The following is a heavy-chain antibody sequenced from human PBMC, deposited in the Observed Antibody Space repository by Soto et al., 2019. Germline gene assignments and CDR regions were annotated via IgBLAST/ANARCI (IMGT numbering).Heavy chain of an antibody. CDR2: IYWDDDK. V-gene: IGHV2-5*02. CDR3: AHLKIITASAAFDF. Sequence: ITLKESGPTLVKPTQTLTLTFTFSGFSLTTSGAGVGWIRQPPGKALGWLAFIYWDDDKRYIPSLKSRSIITQDTPQNQVVLTMTNMDPGDTATYYCAHLKIITASAAFDFWGQGTMVSASS. J-gene: IGHJ3*01. D-gene: IGHD3-22*01. CDR1: GFSLTTSGAG.